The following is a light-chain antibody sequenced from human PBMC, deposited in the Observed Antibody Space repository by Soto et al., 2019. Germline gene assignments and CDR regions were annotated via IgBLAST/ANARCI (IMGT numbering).Light chain of an antibody. J-gene: IGKJ4*01. CDR2: GAS. Sequence: EIVMTQSPATLAVSPGERATLSCRASQSVRINVAWYQQKPGQAPRLLIYGASSRATGIPDRFSGSRSGTEFTLTINSLQSEDFAVYYCQRYNNWPLTFGGGTKVDIK. CDR1: QSVRIN. V-gene: IGKV3D-15*01. CDR3: QRYNNWPLT.